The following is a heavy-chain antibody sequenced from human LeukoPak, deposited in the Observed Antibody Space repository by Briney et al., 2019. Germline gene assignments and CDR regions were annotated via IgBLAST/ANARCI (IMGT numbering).Heavy chain of an antibody. D-gene: IGHD6-19*01. CDR1: GFTFTSYW. CDR3: ARGYSSGWAPNWFDP. V-gene: IGHV3-23*01. Sequence: GGSLRLSCAASGFTFTSYWMHWVRQAPGKGLEWVSAISGSGGSTYYADSVKGRFTISRDTSTNTLYLQMNSLRAEDAAVYYCARGYSSGWAPNWFDPWGQGTLVTVSS. J-gene: IGHJ5*02. CDR2: ISGSGGST.